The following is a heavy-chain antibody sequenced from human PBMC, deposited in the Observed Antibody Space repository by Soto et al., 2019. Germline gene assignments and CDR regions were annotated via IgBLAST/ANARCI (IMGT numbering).Heavy chain of an antibody. CDR1: GGSISSYY. J-gene: IGHJ5*02. CDR2: IYYTGST. Sequence: SETLSLTCSVSGGSISSYYWNWIRQPPGKGLEWIGYIYYTGSTNYNPSLKSQVTISVDRSKNQFSLKPSSVTAADTAVYYCARHYYGPWGQGTLVTVSS. CDR3: ARHYYGP. V-gene: IGHV4-59*08. D-gene: IGHD3-22*01.